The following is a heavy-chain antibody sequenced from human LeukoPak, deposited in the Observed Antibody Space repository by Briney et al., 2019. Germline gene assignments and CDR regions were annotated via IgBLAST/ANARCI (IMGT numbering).Heavy chain of an antibody. J-gene: IGHJ4*02. CDR1: GFTFSSST. CDR2: ISGSSNYR. Sequence: GGSLRLSCAGSGFTFSSSTINWVRQAPGKGLEWVSFISGSSNYRYYADSVKGRFTISRDNAKNSLYLQMNSLRAEDTGVYYCARDPPDYWGQGILVTVSS. V-gene: IGHV3-21*01. CDR3: ARDPPDY.